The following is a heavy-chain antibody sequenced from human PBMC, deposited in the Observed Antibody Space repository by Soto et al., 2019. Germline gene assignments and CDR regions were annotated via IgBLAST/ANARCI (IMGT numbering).Heavy chain of an antibody. D-gene: IGHD3-16*02. CDR3: ARKAAFGGVIG. J-gene: IGHJ4*02. Sequence: QVQLQEAGPVLVKPSQTLSLTCTVSGGSISSGGYYWRWIRQHPGKGLEWIGYIYYSGSTYYNPSLKSRVTISVDTSKNQFSLKLSSVTAADTAVYYCARKAAFGGVIGWGQGTLVTVSS. CDR2: IYYSGST. CDR1: GGSISSGGYY. V-gene: IGHV4-31*03.